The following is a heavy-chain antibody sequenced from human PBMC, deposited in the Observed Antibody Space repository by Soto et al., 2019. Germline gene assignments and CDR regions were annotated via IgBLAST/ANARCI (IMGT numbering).Heavy chain of an antibody. CDR2: IYWNDDK. D-gene: IGHD3-9*01. CDR1: GFSLSTSGVG. CDR3: VHSPVLRYFDWLLTLFDY. Sequence: QITLKESGPTLVKPTQTLTLTCTFSGFSLSTSGVGVGWIRQPPGKALEWLALIYWNDDKRYSPSLKSRLTITKDASKNQVVLTMTNMDPVDTATYYCVHSPVLRYFDWLLTLFDYWGQGTLVTVSS. V-gene: IGHV2-5*01. J-gene: IGHJ4*02.